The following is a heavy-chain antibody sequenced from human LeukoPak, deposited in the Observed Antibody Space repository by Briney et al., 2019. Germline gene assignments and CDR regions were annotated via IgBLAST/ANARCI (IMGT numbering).Heavy chain of an antibody. J-gene: IGHJ4*02. Sequence: SETLSLTCTVSGGSISSSSYYWGWIRQPPGKGLEWIGSIYYSGSTYYNPSLKSRATISVDTTKNQFSLKLSSVTAADTAVYYCARHGSGSYYESPNFDYWGQGTLVTVSS. CDR1: GGSISSSSYY. D-gene: IGHD1-26*01. CDR3: ARHGSGSYYESPNFDY. V-gene: IGHV4-39*01. CDR2: IYYSGST.